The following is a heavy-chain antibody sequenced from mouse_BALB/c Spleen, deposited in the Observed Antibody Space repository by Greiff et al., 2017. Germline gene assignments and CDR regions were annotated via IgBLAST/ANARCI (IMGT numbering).Heavy chain of an antibody. J-gene: IGHJ2*01. CDR3: ARERRYDGFDY. D-gene: IGHD2-14*01. V-gene: IGHV5-6-5*01. CDR2: ISSGGST. CDR1: GFTFSSYA. Sequence: EVKLMESGGGLVKPGGSLKLSCAASGFTFSSYAMSWVRQTPEKRLEWVASISSGGSTYYPDSVKGRFTISRDNARNILYLQMSSLRSEDTAMYYCARERRYDGFDYWGQGTTLTVSS.